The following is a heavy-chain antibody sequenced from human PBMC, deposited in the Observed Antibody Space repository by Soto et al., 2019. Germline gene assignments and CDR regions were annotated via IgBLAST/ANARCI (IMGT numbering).Heavy chain of an antibody. Sequence: QVQLVQSGAEVKKPGASVKVSCKASGYTFTSYGISWVRQAPGQGLEWMGWINPYNGNTKYAQKLQGRVTMTTDTPTSTAYMELRRLRSDDTAVYYCARDAAVGLFDYWGQGTLVTVSS. CDR3: ARDAAVGLFDY. D-gene: IGHD1-26*01. J-gene: IGHJ4*02. V-gene: IGHV1-18*01. CDR2: INPYNGNT. CDR1: GYTFTSYG.